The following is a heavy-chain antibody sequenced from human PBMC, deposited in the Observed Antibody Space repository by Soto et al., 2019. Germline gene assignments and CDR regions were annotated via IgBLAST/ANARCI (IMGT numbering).Heavy chain of an antibody. V-gene: IGHV3-23*01. Sequence: EVQLLESGGGSVQPGGSLRLSCAASGFTFSNYAMSWVRQAPGKGLEWVSGMRGSGGTTYYADSVKGRFTISRDNSKNTLYLQMNSLRVEDTDVYYCAIRLGYCSGGACQNWGQGTLVTVS. CDR1: GFTFSNYA. D-gene: IGHD2-15*01. CDR2: MRGSGGTT. CDR3: AIRLGYCSGGACQN. J-gene: IGHJ4*02.